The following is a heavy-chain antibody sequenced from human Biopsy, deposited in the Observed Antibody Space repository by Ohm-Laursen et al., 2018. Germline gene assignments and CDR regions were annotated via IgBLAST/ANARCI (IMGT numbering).Heavy chain of an antibody. Sequence: TLSLTCTVSGYSISSDYRWGWIRQAPGKTLEWLGKIFKDGNTHYNPSLRSRLIISIDTSKNQFSLMMTSVSGADTAVYFYARVGSGWAPFDKWGPGTLVIVSS. CDR1: GYSISSDYR. D-gene: IGHD6-19*01. V-gene: IGHV4-38-2*02. CDR2: IFKDGNT. J-gene: IGHJ4*02. CDR3: ARVGSGWAPFDK.